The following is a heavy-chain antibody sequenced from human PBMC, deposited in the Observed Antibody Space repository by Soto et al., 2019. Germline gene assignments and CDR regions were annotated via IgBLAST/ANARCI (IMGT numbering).Heavy chain of an antibody. V-gene: IGHV1-3*01. J-gene: IGHJ5*02. CDR2: INAGNGNT. CDR3: ARARVVPAAIRWFDP. D-gene: IGHD2-2*01. CDR1: GYTFTSYA. Sequence: ASVKVSCKASGYTFTSYAMHWVRQAPGQRLEWMGWINAGNGNTKYSQKFQGRVTITRDTSASTAYMELSSLRSEDTAVYYCARARVVPAAIRWFDPWGQGTLVTVSS.